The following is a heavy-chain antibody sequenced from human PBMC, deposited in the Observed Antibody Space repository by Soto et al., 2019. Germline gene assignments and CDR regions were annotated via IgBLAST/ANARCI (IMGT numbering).Heavy chain of an antibody. D-gene: IGHD3-22*01. CDR2: ISGTGDNT. CDR1: CFTFSSFA. CDR3: AKKNYDSSGYSDV. J-gene: IGHJ6*02. Sequence: GALRLSCAASCFTFSSFAMSWVRQAPGKGLEWVSIISGTGDNTYYADSVKVRFTISRDNSKNTVYLQMSSLRAEDTAVYYCAKKNYDSSGYSDVWGQGTTVTVSS. V-gene: IGHV3-23*01.